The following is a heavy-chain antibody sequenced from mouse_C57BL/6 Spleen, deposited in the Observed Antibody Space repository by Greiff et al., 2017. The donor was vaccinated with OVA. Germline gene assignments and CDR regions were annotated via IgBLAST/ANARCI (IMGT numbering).Heavy chain of an antibody. CDR1: GYSITSGYY. V-gene: IGHV3-6*01. Sequence: EVHLVESGPGLVKPSQSLSLTCSVTGYSITSGYYWNWIRQFPGNKLEWMGYISYDGSNNYNPSLKNRISITRDTSKNQFCLKLNSVTTEDTATYYCAREGYYDYDRGAPRDWGQGTTLTVSS. CDR2: ISYDGSN. J-gene: IGHJ2*01. D-gene: IGHD2-4*01. CDR3: AREGYYDYDRGAPRD.